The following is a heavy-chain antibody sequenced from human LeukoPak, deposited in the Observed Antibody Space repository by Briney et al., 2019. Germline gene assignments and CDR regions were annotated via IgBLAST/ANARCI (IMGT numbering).Heavy chain of an antibody. CDR1: GGSISSHY. CDR3: ARSITMVRGVFDY. V-gene: IGHV4-59*11. Sequence: SETLSLTCTVSGGSISSHYWSWIRQPPGKGLEWIGYIYYNGSTNYNPSLKSRVTISVDTSKNQFSLKLSSVTAADTAVYYCARSITMVRGVFDYWGQGTLVTVSS. CDR2: IYYNGST. D-gene: IGHD3-10*01. J-gene: IGHJ4*02.